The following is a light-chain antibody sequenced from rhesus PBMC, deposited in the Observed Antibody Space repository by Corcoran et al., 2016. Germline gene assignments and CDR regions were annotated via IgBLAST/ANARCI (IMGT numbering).Light chain of an antibody. Sequence: DIQMTQSPSSLSASVGDTVTITYRASQSISSWLDWYQQKPGKAPKLLIYKASSLQSGVPSRFSGSGSGTNFTLTISSLQPEDFATYYCLQYSSSPYSFGQGTKVEIK. CDR2: KAS. V-gene: IGKV1-22*01. J-gene: IGKJ2*01. CDR1: QSISSW. CDR3: LQYSSSPYS.